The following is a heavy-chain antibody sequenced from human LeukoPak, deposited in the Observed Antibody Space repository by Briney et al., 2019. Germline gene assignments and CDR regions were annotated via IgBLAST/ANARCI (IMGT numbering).Heavy chain of an antibody. V-gene: IGHV3-53*01. J-gene: IGHJ4*02. CDR1: GFTVSSNY. CDR3: ARDLSY. CDR2: IYSGVNT. Sequence: GGSLRLSCAASGFTVSSNYMSWVRQAPGKGLEWVAVIYSGVNTYYADSVKGRFTISRDNSKNTLYLQMNSLRAEDTAVYYCARDLSYWGQGTLSPSPQ.